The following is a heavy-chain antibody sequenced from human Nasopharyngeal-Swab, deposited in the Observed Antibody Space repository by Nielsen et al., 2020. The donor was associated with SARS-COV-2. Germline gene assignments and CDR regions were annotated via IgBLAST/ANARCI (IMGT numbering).Heavy chain of an antibody. CDR1: AYTPTELS. V-gene: IGHV1-24*01. CDR2: FDPEDGET. CDR3: ATSPAVAGTVVPPYYYYGMDV. D-gene: IGHD6-19*01. Sequence: SVKVSCKVSAYTPTELSMHWVRQAPVKGPEWMGGFDPEDGETIYAHKFQGRVTMAEDTSTDTAYMELSSLRSEDTAVYYCATSPAVAGTVVPPYYYYGMDVWGQGTTVTVSS. J-gene: IGHJ6*02.